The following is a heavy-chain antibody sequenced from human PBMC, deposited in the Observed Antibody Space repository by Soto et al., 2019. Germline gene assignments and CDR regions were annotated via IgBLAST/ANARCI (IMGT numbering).Heavy chain of an antibody. CDR1: GYTFANFG. D-gene: IGHD3-22*01. V-gene: IGHV1-18*01. CDR2: IGAYDGDT. Sequence: QVELVQCGTEVKKPGASVKVSCKASGYTFANFGVSWVRQAPGQGLEWMGWIGAYDGDTNYAQKFRGRVTVTTDTSTSTAYMELRSLRSDDTAVYYCARDYYYDSSGYYEDYFDYWGQGTLVAVSS. J-gene: IGHJ4*02. CDR3: ARDYYYDSSGYYEDYFDY.